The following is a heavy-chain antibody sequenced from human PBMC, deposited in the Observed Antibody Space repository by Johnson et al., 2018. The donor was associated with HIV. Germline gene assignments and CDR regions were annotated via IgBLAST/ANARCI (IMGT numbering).Heavy chain of an antibody. Sequence: QMLLVESGGGVVQPGGSLRLSCAASGFTFSSYGMHWVRQAPGKGLEWVAFIRYDGSNKYYADYVKGRFTISRDDSKNTLYLHMNSLKTEDTAVYYCTTEWWSYAFDIWGQETMVTVSS. CDR2: IRYDGSNK. CDR1: GFTFSSYG. CDR3: TTEWWSYAFDI. J-gene: IGHJ3*02. D-gene: IGHD2-15*01. V-gene: IGHV3-30*02.